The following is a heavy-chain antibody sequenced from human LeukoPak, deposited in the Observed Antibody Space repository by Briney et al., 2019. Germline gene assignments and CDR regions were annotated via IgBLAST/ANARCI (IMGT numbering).Heavy chain of an antibody. CDR3: ARAGIGNKGLFAY. CDR2: IIPIFGTA. V-gene: IGHV1-69*06. Sequence: ASVKVSCKASGGTFSSYAISWVRQAPGEGLEWMGGIIPIFGTANYAQKFQGRVTITADKSTSTAYMELSSLGSEDTAVYYCARAGIGNKGLFAYWGQGTLVTVSS. CDR1: GGTFSSYA. J-gene: IGHJ4*02. D-gene: IGHD2-15*01.